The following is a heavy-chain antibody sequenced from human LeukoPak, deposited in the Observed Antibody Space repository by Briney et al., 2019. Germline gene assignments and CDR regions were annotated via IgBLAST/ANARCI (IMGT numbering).Heavy chain of an antibody. J-gene: IGHJ4*02. D-gene: IGHD3-3*01. Sequence: PSETLSLTCTVPGVSISSSYWSWIRQPPGKGLEWIGYFYYSGNTNYNPSLKSRVTMSVDTSKNQFSLNLRSVTAADTAVFYCARLRFWSGYPFFDSWGQGTLVTVSP. CDR1: GVSISSSY. V-gene: IGHV4-59*01. CDR3: ARLRFWSGYPFFDS. CDR2: FYYSGNT.